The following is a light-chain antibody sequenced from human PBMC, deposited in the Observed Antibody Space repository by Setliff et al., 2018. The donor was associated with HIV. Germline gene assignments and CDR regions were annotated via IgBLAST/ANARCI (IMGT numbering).Light chain of an antibody. Sequence: QSALTQPPSVSGAPGQRVTLTCTGSSSNIGTNYDVHWYQQLPGTAPQLLIYANNNRPSGVPDRFSGSKSATSASLAITGLQAEDEADYYCQCYDTSLSGWVFGGGTKVTVL. CDR2: ANN. CDR1: SSNIGTNYD. J-gene: IGLJ3*02. V-gene: IGLV1-40*01. CDR3: QCYDTSLSGWV.